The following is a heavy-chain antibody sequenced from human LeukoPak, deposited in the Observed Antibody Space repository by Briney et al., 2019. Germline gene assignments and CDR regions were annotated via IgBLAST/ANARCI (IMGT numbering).Heavy chain of an antibody. Sequence: GGSRRLSCAAAGFTFSSYWMSWVRQAPGKGREWVANIKQDGSEKYYVDSVKGRFTISRDNAKNSLYLQMNSLRAEDTAVYYCARVGATYYYYYTDVWGKGTTVTVSS. CDR3: ARVGATYYYYYTDV. CDR1: GFTFSSYW. J-gene: IGHJ6*03. V-gene: IGHV3-7*01. CDR2: IKQDGSEK. D-gene: IGHD1-26*01.